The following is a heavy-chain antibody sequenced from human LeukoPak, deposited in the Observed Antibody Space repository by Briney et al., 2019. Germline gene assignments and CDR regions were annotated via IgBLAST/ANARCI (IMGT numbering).Heavy chain of an antibody. J-gene: IGHJ3*02. CDR1: GGSFSGYY. V-gene: IGHV4-34*01. Sequence: SETLSLTCAVYGGSFSGYYWSWIRRPPGKGLEWIGEINHSGSTNYNPSLKSRVTISVDTSKNQFSLKLSSVTAADTAVYYCARSLPAGDAFDIWGQGTMVTVS. D-gene: IGHD6-19*01. CDR3: ARSLPAGDAFDI. CDR2: INHSGST.